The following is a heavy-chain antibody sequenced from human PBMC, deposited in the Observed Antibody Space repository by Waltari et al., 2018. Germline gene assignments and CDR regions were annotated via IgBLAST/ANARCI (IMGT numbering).Heavy chain of an antibody. CDR1: GGSISSESYY. V-gene: IGHV4-39*01. CDR3: ARLSYHIVTGYGWFDP. CDR2: ISYSGRI. J-gene: IGHJ5*02. Sequence: QLQLQESGPGLVKPSETLSLTCTVSGGSISSESYYWGWIRQPPGKGLEWIGMISYSGRIYYKPSLKSRVTISVYTSKNQFSLKLSSVTAADTAVYYCARLSYHIVTGYGWFDPWGLGTLVTVSS. D-gene: IGHD3-9*01.